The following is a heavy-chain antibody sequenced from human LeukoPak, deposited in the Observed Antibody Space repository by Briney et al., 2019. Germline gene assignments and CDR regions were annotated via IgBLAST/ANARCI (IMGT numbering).Heavy chain of an antibody. CDR2: IIPIFGTA. Sequence: SVKVSCKASGGTFSSYAISWVRQAPGQGLEWMGGIIPIFGTANYAQKFQGRVTITTDESTSTAYMELSSLRSEDTAVYYCASPRPYCSGGSCYPRWAFDIWGQGTMVTVSS. CDR3: ASPRPYCSGGSCYPRWAFDI. J-gene: IGHJ3*02. CDR1: GGTFSSYA. D-gene: IGHD2-15*01. V-gene: IGHV1-69*05.